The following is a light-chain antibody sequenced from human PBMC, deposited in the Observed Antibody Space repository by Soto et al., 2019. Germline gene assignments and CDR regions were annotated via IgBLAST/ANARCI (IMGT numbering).Light chain of an antibody. CDR2: GAS. J-gene: IGKJ1*01. Sequence: IALTQSPGTLSLSPGERATLSCRASQSVDSNYLAWYQQKPGQAPRLLIYGASRRATGIPDRFSGGGSGTDFTLTISRLEPEDFAVYYCQQYSSGMFGQGTKVEIK. CDR1: QSVDSNY. CDR3: QQYSSGM. V-gene: IGKV3-20*01.